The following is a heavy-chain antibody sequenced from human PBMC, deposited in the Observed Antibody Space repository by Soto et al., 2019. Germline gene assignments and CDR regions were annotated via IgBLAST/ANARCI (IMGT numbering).Heavy chain of an antibody. D-gene: IGHD2-2*02. CDR1: GGTFSSYA. CDR2: IIPTFGTA. CDR3: AREEDCSSTSCYTGGVSPWFDP. J-gene: IGHJ5*02. V-gene: IGHV1-69*06. Sequence: SVKVSCKASGGTFSSYAISWVRQAPGQGLEWMGGIIPTFGTANYAQKFQGRVTITADKSTSTAYMELSSLRSEDTAVYYCAREEDCSSTSCYTGGVSPWFDPWGQGTLVTVSS.